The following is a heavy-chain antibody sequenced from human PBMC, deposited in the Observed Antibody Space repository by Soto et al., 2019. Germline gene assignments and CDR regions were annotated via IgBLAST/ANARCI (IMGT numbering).Heavy chain of an antibody. J-gene: IGHJ4*02. V-gene: IGHV3-23*01. Sequence: GGSLRLSCAASGFTFISYPMTWVRQAPGKGLEWVSSITGTGGTTSYGDSVKGRFTISRDNSKNTLYLQLDNLRVEDTAVYYCTRGRGSWEVPDYWGQGTLVTVSS. CDR3: TRGRGSWEVPDY. CDR2: ITGTGGTT. CDR1: GFTFISYP. D-gene: IGHD1-26*01.